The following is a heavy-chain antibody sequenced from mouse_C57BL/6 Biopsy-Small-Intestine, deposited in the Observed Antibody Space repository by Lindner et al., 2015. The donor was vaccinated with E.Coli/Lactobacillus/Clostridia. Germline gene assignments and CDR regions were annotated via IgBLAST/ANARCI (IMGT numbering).Heavy chain of an antibody. Sequence: VQLQESGAELAKPGASVKISCKASGNAFSDYWLNWVKQRPGKGLEWIGQIYPGDGDTNYNGKFKGKATLTADKSSSTAYLQLSSLTSEDSAVYFCARGALRYSYYYAMDYWGQGTSVTVSS. CDR3: ARGALRYSYYYAMDY. V-gene: IGHV1-80*01. D-gene: IGHD1-1*01. J-gene: IGHJ4*01. CDR2: IYPGDGDT. CDR1: GNAFSDYW.